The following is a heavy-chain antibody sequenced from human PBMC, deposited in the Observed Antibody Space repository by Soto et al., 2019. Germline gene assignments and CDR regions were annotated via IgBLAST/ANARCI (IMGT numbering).Heavy chain of an antibody. Sequence: SETLSLTCTVSGGSISSSSYYWGWIRQPPGKGLEWIGSIYYSGSTYYNPSLKSRVTISVDTSKNQFPLKLSSVTAADTAVYYCARIYGDYFDYWGQGTLVTVSS. J-gene: IGHJ4*02. CDR2: IYYSGST. CDR1: GGSISSSSYY. CDR3: ARIYGDYFDY. D-gene: IGHD4-17*01. V-gene: IGHV4-39*01.